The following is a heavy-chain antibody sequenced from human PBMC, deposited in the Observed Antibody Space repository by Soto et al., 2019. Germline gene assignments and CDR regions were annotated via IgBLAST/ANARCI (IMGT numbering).Heavy chain of an antibody. V-gene: IGHV1-69*01. J-gene: IGHJ5*01. CDR3: ARGVTGGTSDS. CDR1: GGTFRSDA. Sequence: QVQLEQSGAEVKKPESSVRVSCKASGGTFRSDAFTWVRQAPGQGLEWVGGIIPIFGKATYAQKFQDRVKFTADQSTNTTYRELSSLRSEDTATYYCARGVTGGTSDSWGPGTLVTVSA. D-gene: IGHD1-26*01. CDR2: IIPIFGKA.